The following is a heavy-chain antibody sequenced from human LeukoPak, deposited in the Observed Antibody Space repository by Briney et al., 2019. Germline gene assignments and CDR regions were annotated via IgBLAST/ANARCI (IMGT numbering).Heavy chain of an antibody. CDR3: ANQKYSGSYGADY. CDR1: GLILSNFG. CDR2: ILYDGNNK. V-gene: IGHV3-30*02. Sequence: PGRSLRLSCAASGLILSNFGMHWFRQAPGKGLERVAFILYDGNNKDYADSVKGRFTISRDNSKNTLYLQMNNLRADDTAVYYCANQKYSGSYGADYWGQGTLVTVSS. J-gene: IGHJ4*02. D-gene: IGHD1-26*01.